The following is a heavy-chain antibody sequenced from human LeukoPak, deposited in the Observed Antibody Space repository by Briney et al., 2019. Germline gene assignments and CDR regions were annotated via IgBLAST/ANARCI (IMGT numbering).Heavy chain of an antibody. CDR2: INHSGST. CDR1: GGSYSGYY. Sequence: SETLSLTCAVYGGSYSGYYWSWIRQPPGKGLEWIGEINHSGSTKYNPSLKSLETISVDTSKNQFSLKLSSVTAADTAVYYCARRPSRHIVVVPAAIVSWFDPWGQGTLVTVSS. CDR3: ARRPSRHIVVVPAAIVSWFDP. D-gene: IGHD2-2*01. V-gene: IGHV4-34*01. J-gene: IGHJ5*02.